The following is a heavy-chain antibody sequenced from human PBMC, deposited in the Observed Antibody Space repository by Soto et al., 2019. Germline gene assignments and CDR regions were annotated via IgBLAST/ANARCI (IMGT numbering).Heavy chain of an antibody. CDR2: IKSKTDGGTT. CDR1: GFTFSNAW. CDR3: TTDGRAGYCSGGSCYDNYYYYMDV. J-gene: IGHJ6*03. V-gene: IGHV3-15*01. Sequence: GGSLRLSCAASGFTFSNAWMSWVRQAPGKGLEWVGRIKSKTDGGTTDYAAPVKGRFTISRDDSKNTLYLQMNSLKTEETAVYYCTTDGRAGYCSGGSCYDNYYYYMDVWGKGTTVTVSS. D-gene: IGHD2-15*01.